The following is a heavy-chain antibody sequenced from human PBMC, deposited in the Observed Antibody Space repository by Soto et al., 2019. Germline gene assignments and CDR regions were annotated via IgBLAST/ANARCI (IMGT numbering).Heavy chain of an antibody. Sequence: PGGSLRLSCAASGFTVSSKYMSWVRQAPGKGLEWVSLIQSGGPTYYADSVKGRFTISRDNSKNTLYLQMNSLRAEDTAVYYCAKAGYYDFWSGYYEFDYWGQGTLVTVSS. CDR1: GFTVSSKY. D-gene: IGHD3-3*01. J-gene: IGHJ4*02. CDR2: IQSGGPT. CDR3: AKAGYYDFWSGYYEFDY. V-gene: IGHV3-53*01.